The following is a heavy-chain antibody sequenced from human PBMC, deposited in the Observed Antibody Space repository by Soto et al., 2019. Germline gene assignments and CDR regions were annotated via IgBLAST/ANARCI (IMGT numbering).Heavy chain of an antibody. CDR1: GYSFTVYC. V-gene: IGHV1-2*02. D-gene: IGHD3-3*01. CDR2: INPNSGDT. CDR3: ARVSLGDLGSGWQVGYYYAMDV. J-gene: IGHJ6*02. Sequence: ASVKVSCTASGYSFTVYCMHWVRQAPGQGLEWMGWINPNSGDTNYAQKFQGRVTMTRDTSISTAYMELSRLTSDDTAVYYCARVSLGDLGSGWQVGYYYAMDVGGRGNTVRVSS.